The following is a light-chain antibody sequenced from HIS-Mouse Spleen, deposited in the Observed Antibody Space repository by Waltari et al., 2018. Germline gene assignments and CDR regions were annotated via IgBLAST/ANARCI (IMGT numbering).Light chain of an antibody. CDR2: CAS. Sequence: EIVLTQSPGTLSLSPGERATLSCRASQSVSSSYLAWYQQKPGQAPRLLIYCASSRATGLPDRFSGRGSGTGFTLTISRLEPEDFAVYYCQQYGSSPPWTFGQGTKVEIK. J-gene: IGKJ1*01. V-gene: IGKV3-20*01. CDR3: QQYGSSPPWT. CDR1: QSVSSSY.